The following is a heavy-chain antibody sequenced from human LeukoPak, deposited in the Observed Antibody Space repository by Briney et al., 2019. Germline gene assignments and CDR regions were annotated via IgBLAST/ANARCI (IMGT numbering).Heavy chain of an antibody. V-gene: IGHV3-48*04. D-gene: IGHD3-10*01. J-gene: IGHJ6*02. Sequence: PGGSLRLSCAASGFNFNDYSMTWVRQAPGKGLEWLSYISNSGRTIYSADSVKGRFTISRDNAKNSLYLQMNSLRAEDTAVYYCATTITMVRGVRPYYYYGMDVWGQGTTVTVSS. CDR2: ISNSGRTI. CDR1: GFNFNDYS. CDR3: ATTITMVRGVRPYYYYGMDV.